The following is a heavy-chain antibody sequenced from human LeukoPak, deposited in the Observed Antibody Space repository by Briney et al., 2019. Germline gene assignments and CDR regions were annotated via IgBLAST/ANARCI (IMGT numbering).Heavy chain of an antibody. V-gene: IGHV3-53*01. CDR2: AYSDSST. Sequence: GGSLRLSCAASGFTVSNNYMSWVRQAPGKGLEWVSIAYSDSSTNYADSVKGRFTISRDTSQNTLSLQMNSLRAEDTAVYYCVRKNRDFNAAFDIWGQGTVVTVS. J-gene: IGHJ3*02. CDR1: GFTVSNNY. CDR3: VRKNRDFNAAFDI. D-gene: IGHD2-21*02.